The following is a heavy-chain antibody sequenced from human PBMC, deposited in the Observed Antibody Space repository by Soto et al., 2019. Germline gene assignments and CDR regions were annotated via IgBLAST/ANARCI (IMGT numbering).Heavy chain of an antibody. D-gene: IGHD5-18*01. CDR3: ARGRGYSYGYWRYGMDV. Sequence: SVKVSCKASGGTFSSYAISWVRQAPGQGLEWMGGIIPIFGTANYAQKFQGRVTITAGESTSTAYMELSSLRSEDTAVYYCARGRGYSYGYWRYGMDVWGQGTTVTVSS. V-gene: IGHV1-69*13. CDR1: GGTFSSYA. J-gene: IGHJ6*02. CDR2: IIPIFGTA.